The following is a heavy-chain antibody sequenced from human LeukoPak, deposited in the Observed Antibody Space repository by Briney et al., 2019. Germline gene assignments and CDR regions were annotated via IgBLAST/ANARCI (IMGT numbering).Heavy chain of an antibody. Sequence: GRSLRLSCAASGFTFSSYGIHGVRQAPGKGLEGVAVISYDGSNKYYADSVKGRFTISRDNSKNTLHLQMSSLRAEDTAVYYCAKDSGGYTYIFDHWGQGTLVTVSS. D-gene: IGHD5-18*01. CDR2: ISYDGSNK. CDR3: AKDSGGYTYIFDH. CDR1: GFTFSSYG. J-gene: IGHJ4*02. V-gene: IGHV3-30*18.